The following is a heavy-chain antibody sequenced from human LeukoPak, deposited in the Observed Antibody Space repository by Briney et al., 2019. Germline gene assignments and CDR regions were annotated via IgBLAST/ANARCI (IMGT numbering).Heavy chain of an antibody. CDR2: IYHSGST. D-gene: IGHD2-2*01. Sequence: SGTLSLTCAVSGGSISSSNWWSWVRQPPGKGLEWIGEIYHSGSTNYNPSLKSRVTISVDTSKNQFSLKLSSVTAADTAVYYCARRSGYCSSTSCYRSNYYHYMDVWGKGTTVTVSS. V-gene: IGHV4-4*02. CDR3: ARRSGYCSSTSCYRSNYYHYMDV. CDR1: GGSISSSNW. J-gene: IGHJ6*03.